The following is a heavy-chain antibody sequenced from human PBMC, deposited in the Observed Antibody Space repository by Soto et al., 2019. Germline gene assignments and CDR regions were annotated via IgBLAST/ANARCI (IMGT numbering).Heavy chain of an antibody. V-gene: IGHV4-34*01. CDR1: GGSFSGYY. D-gene: IGHD2-15*01. Sequence: SETLSHTCAVYGGSFSGYYWSWIRQPTGKGLEWIGEINHSGSTNYNPSLKSRVTISVDTSKNQFSLKLSSVTAADTAVYYCARDGSYYCSGGSCYYFDYWGQGTLVTVSS. CDR2: INHSGST. CDR3: ARDGSYYCSGGSCYYFDY. J-gene: IGHJ4*02.